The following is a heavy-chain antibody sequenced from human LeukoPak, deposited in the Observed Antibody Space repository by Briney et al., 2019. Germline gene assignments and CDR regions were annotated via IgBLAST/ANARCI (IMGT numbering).Heavy chain of an antibody. V-gene: IGHV1-69*04. Sequence: ASVKVSCKASGGTFSSYAISWVRQAPGQGLEWMGRIIPILGIANYAQKFQGRVTITADKSTSTAYMELSSLRSEDTAVYYCAPLGGYGDSLNWFDPWGQGTLVTVSS. CDR3: APLGGYGDSLNWFDP. D-gene: IGHD4-17*01. CDR2: IIPILGIA. CDR1: GGTFSSYA. J-gene: IGHJ5*02.